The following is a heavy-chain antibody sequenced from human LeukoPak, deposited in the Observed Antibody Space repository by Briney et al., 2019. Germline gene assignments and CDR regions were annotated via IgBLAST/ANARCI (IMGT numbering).Heavy chain of an antibody. CDR3: VKDPRNILTGDYDDYDI. Sequence: GASVKVSCKASGYTFTSYAMHWVRQAPGQRLEWMGWINAGNGNTKYSQEFQGRVTITRDTSASTAYMELSTLRSDDTAVYFCVKDPRNILTGDYDDYDIWGQGTMVIVSS. J-gene: IGHJ3*02. V-gene: IGHV1-3*01. CDR1: GYTFTSYA. CDR2: INAGNGNT. D-gene: IGHD3-9*01.